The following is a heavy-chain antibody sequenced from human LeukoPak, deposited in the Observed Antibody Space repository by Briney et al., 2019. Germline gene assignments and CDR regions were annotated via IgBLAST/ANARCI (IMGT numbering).Heavy chain of an antibody. V-gene: IGHV4-38-2*02. CDR1: GYSISSGYY. Sequence: SETLSLTCTVSGYSISSGYYWGWIRQPPGKGLEWIGSIYHSGSTYYNPSLKSRVTISVDTSKNQFSLKLSSVTAADTAVYYCARDGGWDSDYWGQGTLVTVSS. J-gene: IGHJ4*02. CDR2: IYHSGST. CDR3: ARDGGWDSDY. D-gene: IGHD3-16*01.